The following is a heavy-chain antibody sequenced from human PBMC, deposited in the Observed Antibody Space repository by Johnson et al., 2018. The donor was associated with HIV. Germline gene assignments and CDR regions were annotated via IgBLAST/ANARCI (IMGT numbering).Heavy chain of an antibody. CDR1: GFTFGSYA. CDR2: ITVSGGNT. D-gene: IGHD6-19*01. J-gene: IGHJ3*02. CDR3: AKDRSVAGLYDAFDI. Sequence: VQLVESGGGLVQSGGSLRLSCAASGFTFGSYAMSWVRQAPGKGLEWVSSITVSGGNTHYAASVKGRFTISSDNSKNTLYLQVHSLRAEDTAVYYCAKDRSVAGLYDAFDIWGQGTRVTVSS. V-gene: IGHV3-23*04.